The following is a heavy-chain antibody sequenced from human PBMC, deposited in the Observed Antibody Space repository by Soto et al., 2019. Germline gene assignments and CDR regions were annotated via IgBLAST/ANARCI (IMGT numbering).Heavy chain of an antibody. J-gene: IGHJ4*02. CDR2: IYHSGST. V-gene: IGHV4-4*02. Sequence: KPSETLSLTCAVSGGSISSSNWWSGVRQPPGKGLEWIGEIYHSGSTNYNPSLKSRVTISVDKSKNQFSLKLSSVTAADTAVYYCARALGAMVRGVGRAYYFDYWGQGTLVTVSS. CDR3: ARALGAMVRGVGRAYYFDY. D-gene: IGHD3-10*01. CDR1: GGSISSSNW.